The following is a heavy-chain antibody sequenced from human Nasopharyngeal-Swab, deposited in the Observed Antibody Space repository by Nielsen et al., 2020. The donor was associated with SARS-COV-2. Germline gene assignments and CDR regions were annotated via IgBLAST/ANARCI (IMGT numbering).Heavy chain of an antibody. J-gene: IGHJ4*02. CDR2: INRSGST. CDR3: ARMPLGYGGNSPSTN. D-gene: IGHD4-23*01. CDR1: GGSFNDYY. V-gene: IGHV4-34*01. Sequence: SETLSLTCAVYGGSFNDYYWSWIRQPPGKGLEWIGEINRSGSTNYNPSLKSRVTISVDTSTHQFSLKLTSVTAVDTAVYYCARMPLGYGGNSPSTNWGQGTLVTVSS.